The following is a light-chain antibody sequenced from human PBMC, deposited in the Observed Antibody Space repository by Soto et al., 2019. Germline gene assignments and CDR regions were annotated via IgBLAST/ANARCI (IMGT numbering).Light chain of an antibody. CDR2: AAS. CDR3: QQSYRKPIT. V-gene: IGKV1-39*01. J-gene: IGKJ5*01. Sequence: DIRLTQSPSRLSASVGDRVAMXCLASQSLSTHLNWYQQKTGKARKALIYAASNLQTGVPPRFSGSGSATDLTLTNSSLQPEDVATHFGQQSYRKPITLGQGTRLEIK. CDR1: QSLSTH.